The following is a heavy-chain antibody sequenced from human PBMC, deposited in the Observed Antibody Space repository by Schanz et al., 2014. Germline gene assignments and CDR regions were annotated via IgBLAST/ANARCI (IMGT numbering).Heavy chain of an antibody. J-gene: IGHJ6*02. Sequence: VQLVESGGGVVQPGRSLRLSCAASGFTFSSYGMHWVRQGPGKGLSWVARIDGEGSDTRYADSVKGRFTISRDNARNTVSLQMNSLRADDTAVYYCAKGSMAARPLLPTDYYFYGTDIWGQGTTVTVSS. V-gene: IGHV3-74*02. CDR3: AKGSMAARPLLPTDYYFYGTDI. CDR2: IDGEGSDT. CDR1: GFTFSSYG. D-gene: IGHD6-6*01.